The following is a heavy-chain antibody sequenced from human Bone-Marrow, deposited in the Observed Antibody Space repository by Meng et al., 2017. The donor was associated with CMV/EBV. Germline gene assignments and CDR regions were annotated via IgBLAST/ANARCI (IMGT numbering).Heavy chain of an antibody. CDR3: ARAMVRGVQRYFDY. V-gene: IGHV4-4*07. Sequence: QVQLRVSGPGRVTPSETLSLTCSVSGGSISSYYWSWIGQPAGKGLEWIGRIYTSGSTNYTPSLKSRVTMSVDSSKNQFSLKLSSVTAADTAVYYCARAMVRGVQRYFDYWGQGTLVTVSS. D-gene: IGHD3-10*01. CDR2: IYTSGST. J-gene: IGHJ4*02. CDR1: GGSISSYY.